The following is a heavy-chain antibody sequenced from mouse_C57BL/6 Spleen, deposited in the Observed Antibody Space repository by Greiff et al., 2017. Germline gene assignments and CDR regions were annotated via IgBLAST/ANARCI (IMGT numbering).Heavy chain of an antibody. CDR3: ARALYYYGSSPYRYFDV. CDR1: GFTFSDFY. CDR2: SRNKANDYTT. J-gene: IGHJ1*03. V-gene: IGHV7-1*01. D-gene: IGHD1-1*01. Sequence: EVQLVESGGGLVQSGRSLRLSCATSGFTFSDFYMEWVRQAPGKGLEWIAASRNKANDYTTEYSASVQGRFIVSRDTSQSILYLQMNAQRAEDTAMYYCARALYYYGSSPYRYFDVWGTGTTVTVSS.